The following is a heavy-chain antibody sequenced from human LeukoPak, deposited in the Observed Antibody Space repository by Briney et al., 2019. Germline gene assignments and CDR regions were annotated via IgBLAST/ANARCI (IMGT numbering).Heavy chain of an antibody. D-gene: IGHD3-10*01. Sequence: PGRSLRLSCAASGFTFSSYSMNWVRQAPGKGLEWVSSISSSSSYIYYADSVKGRFTISRDNAKNSLYLQMNSLRAEDTAVYYCARGQKYEVRGEPWGQGTLVTVSS. V-gene: IGHV3-21*01. CDR1: GFTFSSYS. CDR2: ISSSSSYI. CDR3: ARGQKYEVRGEP. J-gene: IGHJ5*02.